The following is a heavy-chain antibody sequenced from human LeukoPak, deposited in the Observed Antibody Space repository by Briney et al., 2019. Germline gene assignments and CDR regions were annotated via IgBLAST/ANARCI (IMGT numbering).Heavy chain of an antibody. V-gene: IGHV3-53*01. D-gene: IGHD3-22*01. J-gene: IGHJ3*02. CDR3: ARGFRDYYDSSASSAFDI. CDR2: IYSGGST. CDR1: GFTVSSNY. Sequence: PGGSLRLSCAASGFTVSSNYMSWVRQAPGKGLEWVSVIYSGGSTYYADSVKGRFTISRDNSKNTLYLQMNSLRAEDTAVYYCARGFRDYYDSSASSAFDIWGQGTMVTVSS.